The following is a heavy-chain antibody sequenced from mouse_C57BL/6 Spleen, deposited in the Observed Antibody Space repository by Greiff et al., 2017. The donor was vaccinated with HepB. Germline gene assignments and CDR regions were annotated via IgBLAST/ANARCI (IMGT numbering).Heavy chain of an antibody. D-gene: IGHD2-4*01. CDR2: IYPGDGDT. Sequence: QVQLQQSGPELVKPGASVKISCKASGYAFSSSWMNWVKQRPGKGLEWIGRIYPGDGDTNYNGKFKGKATLTADKSSSTAYMQLSSLTSEDSAVYFCAREKVYYDYDEGVGFDYWGQGTTLTVSS. V-gene: IGHV1-82*01. CDR3: AREKVYYDYDEGVGFDY. J-gene: IGHJ2*01. CDR1: GYAFSSSW.